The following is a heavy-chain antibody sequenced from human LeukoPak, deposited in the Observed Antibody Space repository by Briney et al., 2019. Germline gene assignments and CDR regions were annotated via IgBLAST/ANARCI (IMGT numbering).Heavy chain of an antibody. CDR2: ISGSGGST. V-gene: IGHV3-23*01. J-gene: IGHJ4*02. CDR1: GFTFSSYA. CDR3: AKDQAYYYDSSGYYYLDY. D-gene: IGHD3-22*01. Sequence: SGGSLRLSCAASGFTFSSYARSWVRQAPGKGLEWVSAISGSGGSTYYADSVKGRFTISRDNSKNTLYLQMNSLRAEDTAVYYCAKDQAYYYDSSGYYYLDYWGQGTLVTVSS.